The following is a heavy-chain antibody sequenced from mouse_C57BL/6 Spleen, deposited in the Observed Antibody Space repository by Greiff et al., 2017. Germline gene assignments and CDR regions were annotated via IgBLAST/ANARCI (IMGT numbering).Heavy chain of an antibody. CDR1: GFTFSSYA. Sequence: VMLVESGAGLVKPGGSLKLSCAASGFTFSSYALSWVRRTPEKRLEWVAYISSGGDYIYYADTVKGRFTISKDNARNTLYLQMSSLKSEDTALEYSTSDSDYDPYFDYGGQGTILTVSA. V-gene: IGHV5-9-1*02. D-gene: IGHD2-4*01. CDR3: TSDSDYDPYFDY. J-gene: IGHJ2*01. CDR2: ISSGGDYI.